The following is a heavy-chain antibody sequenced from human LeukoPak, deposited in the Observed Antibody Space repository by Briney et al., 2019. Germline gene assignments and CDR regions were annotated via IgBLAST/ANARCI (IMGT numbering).Heavy chain of an antibody. CDR2: INPNDGDT. CDR3: ARANFLYCSSSTCLFDY. D-gene: IGHD2-2*01. Sequence: ASVKVPCKASGYTFTDYYMHWVRQAPGRGFEWMGWINPNDGDTNYAQKFQGRVTMTRDTSISTAHMEVSRLRSDDTAVYYCARANFLYCSSSTCLFDYWGQGTLVTVSS. J-gene: IGHJ4*02. V-gene: IGHV1-2*02. CDR1: GYTFTDYY.